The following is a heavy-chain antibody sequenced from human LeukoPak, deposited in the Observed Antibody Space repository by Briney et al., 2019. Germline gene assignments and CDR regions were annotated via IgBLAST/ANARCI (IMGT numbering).Heavy chain of an antibody. J-gene: IGHJ4*02. CDR1: GGSTSSSSYY. CDR2: IYYSGST. CDR3: ARHAPYSSGWSYYFDY. V-gene: IGHV4-39*01. Sequence: PSETLSLTCSVSGGSTSSSSYYWGWIRQPPGKGLEWIGSIYYSGSTYYNPSLKSRVTISVDTSKNQFSLKLSSVTAADTAVYYCARHAPYSSGWSYYFDYWGQGTLVTVSS. D-gene: IGHD6-19*01.